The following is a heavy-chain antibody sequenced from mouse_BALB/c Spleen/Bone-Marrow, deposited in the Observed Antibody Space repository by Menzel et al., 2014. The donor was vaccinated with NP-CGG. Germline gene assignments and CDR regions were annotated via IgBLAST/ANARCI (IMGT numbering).Heavy chain of an antibody. V-gene: IGHV1-80*01. CDR1: GYAFSTYW. CDR3: ARGLRAY. CDR2: IYPGDGDT. J-gene: IGHJ3*01. Sequence: QVHLQQPGAELVRPGSSVKISCKASGYAFSTYWMNWVKQRPGQGLEWIGQIYPGDGDTNYNGKFKGKATLTADKSSSTAYMQLSSLTSEDSAIYFCARGLRAYWGQGTLVTVSA.